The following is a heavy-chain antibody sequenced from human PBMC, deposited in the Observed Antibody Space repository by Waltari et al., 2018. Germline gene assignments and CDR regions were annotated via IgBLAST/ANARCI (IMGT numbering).Heavy chain of an antibody. CDR3: ARIKDRYYLDV. CDR1: VDSVSSDSHY. D-gene: IGHD3-16*01. V-gene: IGHV4-61*01. CDR2: IYFTGGT. Sequence: QVQLPESGPGLVKPSEPLSPTCTASVDSVSSDSHYWSWIRQPPGKGLEWIGYIYFTGGTNYNPSFQSRVTMSLDTSKNQFSLKLMSVIAADTAVYYCARIKDRYYLDVWGKGATVIVSS. J-gene: IGHJ6*03.